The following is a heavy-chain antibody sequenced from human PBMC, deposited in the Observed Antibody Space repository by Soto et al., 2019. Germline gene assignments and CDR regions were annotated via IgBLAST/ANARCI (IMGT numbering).Heavy chain of an antibody. J-gene: IGHJ6*02. V-gene: IGHV3-23*01. D-gene: IGHD2-21*02. CDR3: AREDTAWPLAYGLDV. CDR2: ISGSGGST. CDR1: GFTFSSYA. Sequence: GGSLRLSCVASGFTFSSYAMSWVRQAPGKGLEWVSAISGSGGSTYYADSVKGRFTISRDNAENSVSLQMNSMRAEDTAVYYCAREDTAWPLAYGLDVWGQGTTVTVSS.